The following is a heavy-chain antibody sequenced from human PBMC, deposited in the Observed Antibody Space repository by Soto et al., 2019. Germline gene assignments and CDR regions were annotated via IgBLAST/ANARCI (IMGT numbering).Heavy chain of an antibody. CDR1: GGSISSYY. Sequence: TRSLTCTVSGGSISSYYWSWIRQSPGKRLEWVAYISHTGTTDYNPSLKSRLTISLDTSKNQFSLKLTSVTAADTAVYYWARGPPWMDAFDTWGKGTKVTVSS. J-gene: IGHJ3*02. D-gene: IGHD5-12*01. CDR3: ARGPPWMDAFDT. V-gene: IGHV4-59*01. CDR2: ISHTGTT.